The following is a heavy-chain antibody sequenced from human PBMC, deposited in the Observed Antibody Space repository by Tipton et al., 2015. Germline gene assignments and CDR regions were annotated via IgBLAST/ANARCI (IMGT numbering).Heavy chain of an antibody. V-gene: IGHV4-59*01. CDR1: GASISDYY. CDR2: IQYSGST. D-gene: IGHD4-23*01. J-gene: IGHJ4*02. CDR3: ARARGRHGGLFDS. Sequence: TLSLTCTVSGASISDYYWSWIRQPPGKELEWIGYIQYSGSTNYNPSLKSRVTISVDTSKTQFSLKMSSVTASDTAVYYCARARGRHGGLFDSWGQGILVTVSS.